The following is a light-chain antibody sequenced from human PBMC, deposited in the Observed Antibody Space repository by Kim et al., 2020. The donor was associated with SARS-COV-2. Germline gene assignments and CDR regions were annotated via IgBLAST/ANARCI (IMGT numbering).Light chain of an antibody. CDR2: DAS. Sequence: DTQMTQSPSSLSASVGDRVTITCQASQDISNYLNWYQQKPGKAPKLLIYDASNLETGVPSRFSGSGSGTDFTFTISSLQPEDIATYYCQQYDNLPTWTFGQGTKVDIK. CDR1: QDISNY. J-gene: IGKJ1*01. V-gene: IGKV1-33*01. CDR3: QQYDNLPTWT.